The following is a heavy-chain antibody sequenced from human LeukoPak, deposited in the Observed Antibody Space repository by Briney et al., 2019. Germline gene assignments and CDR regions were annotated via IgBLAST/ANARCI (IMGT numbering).Heavy chain of an antibody. CDR2: IYYSGST. D-gene: IGHD3-22*01. CDR3: ARGRDSSGYYYEEYFQH. V-gene: IGHV4-61*01. Sequence: SETLSLTCAVSGYSISSSYYRSWIRQPPGRGLEWIGYIYYSGSTNYNPSLKTRVTISVDTSKNQFSLKLSSVTAADTAVYYCARGRDSSGYYYEEYFQHWGQGTLVTVSS. J-gene: IGHJ1*01. CDR1: GYSISSSYY.